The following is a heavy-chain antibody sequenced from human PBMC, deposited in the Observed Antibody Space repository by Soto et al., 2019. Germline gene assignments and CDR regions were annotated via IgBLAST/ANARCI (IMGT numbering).Heavy chain of an antibody. V-gene: IGHV3-48*02. J-gene: IGHJ6*02. D-gene: IGHD5-18*01. CDR3: ARHGPHGRIQVGYYYGMYV. CDR2: ISGSSSII. Sequence: PGGSLRLSFAASGFTFSSYSMNWVRQAPGRGPEWLSYISGSSSIIYYADSVKGRFTASRDNARNSVYLQLSSLRDDDTAVYYCARHGPHGRIQVGYYYGMYVWGQGTTVTVSS. CDR1: GFTFSSYS.